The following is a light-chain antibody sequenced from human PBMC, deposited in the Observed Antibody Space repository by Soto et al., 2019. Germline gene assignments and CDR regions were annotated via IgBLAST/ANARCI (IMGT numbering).Light chain of an antibody. Sequence: QSALAQPASVSGSPGQSIAISCTGTNSDVGAYNYVSWYQQHPGKAPKLIVHEVSDRPSGVSDRFSGSKSANTASLTISGLQAEDEADYYCSSYTGAYTLVFGTGTKVTVL. V-gene: IGLV2-14*01. CDR1: NSDVGAYNY. CDR3: SSYTGAYTLV. CDR2: EVS. J-gene: IGLJ1*01.